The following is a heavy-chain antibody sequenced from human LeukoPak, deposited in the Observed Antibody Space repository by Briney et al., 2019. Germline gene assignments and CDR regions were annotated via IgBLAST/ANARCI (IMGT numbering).Heavy chain of an antibody. J-gene: IGHJ6*02. CDR2: IIPIFGTA. Sequence: SVKVSCKASGGTFSSYAISWVRQAPGQGLEWMGGIIPIFGTANYAQKFQGRVTMTTDTSTSTAYMEVRSLRSDDTAVYYCGRDLDRYFYGMGVWGQGTTVTVSS. V-gene: IGHV1-69*05. CDR3: GRDLDRYFYGMGV. CDR1: GGTFSSYA.